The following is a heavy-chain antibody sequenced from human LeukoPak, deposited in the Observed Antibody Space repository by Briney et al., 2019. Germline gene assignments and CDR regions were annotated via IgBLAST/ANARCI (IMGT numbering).Heavy chain of an antibody. J-gene: IGHJ4*02. Sequence: SETLSLTCTVSGYSISSGTYYWAWIRQPPGKGLEWIGTMYYSGSRYYNPSLQSRVIISVDTSKNQFSLSLSSVTAADTAVYYCARTAYDSSDFYRFDYWGQGTLVTVSS. CDR3: ARTAYDSSDFYRFDY. CDR2: MYYSGSR. D-gene: IGHD3-22*01. V-gene: IGHV4-39*07. CDR1: GYSISSGTYY.